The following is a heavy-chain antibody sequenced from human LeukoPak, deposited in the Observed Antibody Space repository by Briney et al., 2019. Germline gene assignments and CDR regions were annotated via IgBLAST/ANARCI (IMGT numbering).Heavy chain of an antibody. D-gene: IGHD1-26*01. Sequence: SETLSLTCTVSGGSISSSSYYWGWIRQPPGKGLEWIGSIYYSGSTYYNPSLKSRVTISVDTSKNQFSLKLSSVTAADTAVYYCARAGEAGWELLGFDYWGQGTLVTVSS. CDR2: IYYSGST. J-gene: IGHJ4*02. CDR3: ARAGEAGWELLGFDY. CDR1: GGSISSSSYY. V-gene: IGHV4-39*07.